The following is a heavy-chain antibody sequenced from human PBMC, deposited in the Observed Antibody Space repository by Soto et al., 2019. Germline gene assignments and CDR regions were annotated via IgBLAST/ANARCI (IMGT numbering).Heavy chain of an antibody. CDR1: GYSFTTYG. D-gene: IGHD2-21*02. CDR3: ARDRDWNLDY. Sequence: ASVKVSCKASGYSFTTYGMTWVRQAPGQGLEWMGWISTDKGNTKYAQNFQSRATLTTDTSTSTAYMELRSLRSDDTAVYYCARDRDWNLDYWGQGTLVTVSA. J-gene: IGHJ4*02. V-gene: IGHV1-18*01. CDR2: ISTDKGNT.